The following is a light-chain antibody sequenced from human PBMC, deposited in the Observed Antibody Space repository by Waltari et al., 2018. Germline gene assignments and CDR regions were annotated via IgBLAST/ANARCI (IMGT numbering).Light chain of an antibody. J-gene: IGLJ2*01. CDR3: SSYAGSSKGV. Sequence: QSALTQPAPVSGSPGQSITIPCTGTSSDVGNYKRFSWYQQHPGQAPKPMIYAVGKRPSGFSVLFSGSKSGAMASLTISGLRPEGEAEYFCSSYAGSSKGVFGGGTRVTVL. CDR2: AVG. CDR1: SSDVGNYKR. V-gene: IGLV2-23*02.